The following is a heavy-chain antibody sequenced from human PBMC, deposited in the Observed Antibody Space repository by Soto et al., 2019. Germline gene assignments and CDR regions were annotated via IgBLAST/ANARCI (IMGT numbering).Heavy chain of an antibody. Sequence: SVKVSCKASGGGNLRDYRTTWVRRAPGQGLEWMGGIIPKLGSANYAQNFQGRVTITADESTNTAYMELRSLRSDDTSVYYCARGGDGYYIGADYRGQTTLVTVSS. CDR3: ARGGDGYYIGADY. D-gene: IGHD2-21*01. J-gene: IGHJ4*02. CDR2: IIPKLGSA. CDR1: GGGNLRDYR. V-gene: IGHV1-69*13.